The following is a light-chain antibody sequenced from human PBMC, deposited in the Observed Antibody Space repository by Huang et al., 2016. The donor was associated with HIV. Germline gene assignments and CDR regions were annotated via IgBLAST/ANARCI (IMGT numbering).Light chain of an antibody. CDR1: QNVGTS. J-gene: IGKJ4*01. Sequence: IRMTQSPSSLSASTGDRVTITCRASQNVGTSLAWYQQRPGRATVLLIYDASTLQRGVPSRFSGSGSRTVFPLTIGCLQVEDAATYYCQHSDGLSPLTFGGGT. CDR2: DAS. V-gene: IGKV1-8*01. CDR3: QHSDGLSPLT.